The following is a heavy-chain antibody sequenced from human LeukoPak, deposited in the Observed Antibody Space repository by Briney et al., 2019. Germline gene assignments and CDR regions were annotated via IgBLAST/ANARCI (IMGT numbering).Heavy chain of an antibody. CDR2: ISSSSSYI. V-gene: IGHV3-21*01. CDR1: GFTFSSYS. CDR3: ARVVDAFDI. J-gene: IGHJ3*02. Sequence: GGSLRLSCAASGFTFSSYSMNWVRQAPGKGLEWVSSISSSSSYIYCADSVKGRFTISRDNAKNSLYPQMNSLRAEDTAVYYCARVVDAFDIWGQGTMVTVSS.